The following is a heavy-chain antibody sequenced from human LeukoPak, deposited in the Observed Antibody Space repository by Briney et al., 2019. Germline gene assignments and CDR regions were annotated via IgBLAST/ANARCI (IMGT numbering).Heavy chain of an antibody. Sequence: GGSLRLSCAASGFTLSSHWMYWVRQAPGKGLEWVANIQQDGSETYYVDSVKGRFTISRDNAKNSLYLQMNSLRAEDTAVYYCTRVIVEVPGVSDYCDSWGQGTLVTVSS. CDR2: IQQDGSET. CDR3: TRVIVEVPGVSDYCDS. D-gene: IGHD2-2*01. J-gene: IGHJ4*02. CDR1: GFTLSSHW. V-gene: IGHV3-7*05.